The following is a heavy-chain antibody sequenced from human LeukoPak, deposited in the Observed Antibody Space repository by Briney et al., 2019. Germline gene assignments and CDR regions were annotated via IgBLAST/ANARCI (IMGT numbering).Heavy chain of an antibody. V-gene: IGHV3-21*01. Sequence: GGSLRLSCAASGFTFSSYALSWVRQAPGKGLEWVSSISSSSSYIYYADSVKGRFTISRDNAKNSLYLQMNSLRAEDTAVYYCARDPTPDYGGNSEYYYGMDVWGQGTTVTVSS. CDR1: GFTFSSYA. D-gene: IGHD4-23*01. CDR2: ISSSSSYI. CDR3: ARDPTPDYGGNSEYYYGMDV. J-gene: IGHJ6*02.